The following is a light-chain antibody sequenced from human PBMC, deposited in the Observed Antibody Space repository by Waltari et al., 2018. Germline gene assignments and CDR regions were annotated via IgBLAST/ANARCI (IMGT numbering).Light chain of an antibody. J-gene: IGLJ2*01. CDR2: FND. CDR1: NSDIENSY. CDR3: ATWDSRLSLVI. Sequence: QSVLTQPPSASAPPGQKVTIHSTESNSDIENSYISWYQQFPGTPPNPLIYFNDNRPSGIPDRFSVSRSGPSATLAITGLQTGDEADYYCATWDSRLSLVIIGGGTKLTV. V-gene: IGLV1-51*01.